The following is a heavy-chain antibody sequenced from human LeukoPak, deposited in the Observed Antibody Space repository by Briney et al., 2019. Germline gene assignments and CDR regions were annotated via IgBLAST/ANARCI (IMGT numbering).Heavy chain of an antibody. Sequence: GGSLRLSCAASGSTFSSYNMNWVRQAPGKGLEWVSYISSSTSTIYYADSVKGRFTISRDNAKNSLYLQMNSLRAEDTAVYYCARHGSGNYYAYFFDYRGQGTLVTVSS. J-gene: IGHJ4*02. CDR2: ISSSTSTI. CDR3: ARHGSGNYYAYFFDY. CDR1: GSTFSSYN. D-gene: IGHD3-10*01. V-gene: IGHV3-48*04.